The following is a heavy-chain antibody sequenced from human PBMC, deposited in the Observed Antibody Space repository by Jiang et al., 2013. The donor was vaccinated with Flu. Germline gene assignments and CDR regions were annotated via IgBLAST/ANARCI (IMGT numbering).Heavy chain of an antibody. CDR3: AGQGGVGARLRGSKDNWFDP. J-gene: IGHJ5*02. Sequence: EVKKPGESLKISCKGSGYTFTSYWIAWVRQMPGKGLEWMGIIYPGDSDTRYSPSFQGQVTISADKSISTAYLQWSSLKALDTAMYYCAGQGGVGARLRGSKDNWFDPWGQGTLVTVSS. V-gene: IGHV5-51*01. D-gene: IGHD1-26*01. CDR1: GYTFTSYW. CDR2: IYPGDSDT.